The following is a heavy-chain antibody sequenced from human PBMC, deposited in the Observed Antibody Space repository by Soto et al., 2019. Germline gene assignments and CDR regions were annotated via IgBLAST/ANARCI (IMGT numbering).Heavy chain of an antibody. CDR3: VTGYHSDY. Sequence: GVSLRLSCAASGISTSSYWMGWVRQAPGRGLEWVASIKKAGSEKYYMDSLKGRFTISRDNALNSLYLQMNSLRAEDTAVYFCVTGYHSDYWGQGTLVTVSS. V-gene: IGHV3-7*03. J-gene: IGHJ4*02. D-gene: IGHD5-18*01. CDR1: GISTSSYW. CDR2: IKKAGSEK.